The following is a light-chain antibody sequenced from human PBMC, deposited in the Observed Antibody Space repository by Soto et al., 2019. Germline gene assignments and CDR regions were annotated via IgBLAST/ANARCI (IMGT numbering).Light chain of an antibody. CDR2: DVS. CDR1: SSDVGGYNF. J-gene: IGLJ2*01. V-gene: IGLV2-14*03. CDR3: ASYTTTLEKL. Sequence: QPVLTQPASVSGSPGQSITISCTGTSSDVGGYNFVSWYQQHPGKAPKLMIYDVSTRPSGVSDRFSGSKSGNTASLTISGLQAEDEADYYCASYTTTLEKLFGGGTKLTVL.